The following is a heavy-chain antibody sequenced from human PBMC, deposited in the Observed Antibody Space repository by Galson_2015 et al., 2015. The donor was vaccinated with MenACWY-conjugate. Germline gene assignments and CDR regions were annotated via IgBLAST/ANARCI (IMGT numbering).Heavy chain of an antibody. D-gene: IGHD3-9*01. CDR1: GFPFSSYA. Sequence: SLRLSCAVSGFPFSSYAMTWVRQAPGKGLEWVSTISESGRTTYYADSVQGRFTISRDNSKNKVFLQMNSLRAEDAAAYYCAKDLVKNYEMLTGYFSDWGQGALVTVSS. V-gene: IGHV3-23*01. CDR2: ISESGRTT. J-gene: IGHJ4*02. CDR3: AKDLVKNYEMLTGYFSD.